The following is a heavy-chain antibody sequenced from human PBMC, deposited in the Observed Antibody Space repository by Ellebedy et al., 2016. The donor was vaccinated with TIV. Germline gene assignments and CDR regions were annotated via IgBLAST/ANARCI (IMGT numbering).Heavy chain of an antibody. V-gene: IGHV1-18*01. J-gene: IGHJ3*02. D-gene: IGHD4-23*01. CDR2: LSAYNGNT. CDR1: GYTXXXSG. CDR3: ARNHTVVRRREDCDI. Sequence: AASVKVSCKASGYTXXXSGXXXFLXXXPQGLEGMGWLSAYNGNTNYAQKLQGRVTMTTDTSTSTAYMELRSLRSDDTAVYYCARNHTVVRRREDCDIWGQGTMVTVSS.